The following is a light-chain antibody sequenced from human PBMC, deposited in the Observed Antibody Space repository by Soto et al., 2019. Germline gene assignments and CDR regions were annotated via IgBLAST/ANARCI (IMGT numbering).Light chain of an antibody. CDR3: SSSTSSNTFV. Sequence: QSALAQPASVSGAPGQSMTISCTGTNSDVNYVSWHQQHPGKAPKLMIYEVINRSSGVSTRFSGSKSGNTASLTISGLQAEDEADYYCSSSTSSNTFVFGTGTKVTVL. CDR1: NSDVNY. CDR2: EVI. V-gene: IGLV2-14*01. J-gene: IGLJ1*01.